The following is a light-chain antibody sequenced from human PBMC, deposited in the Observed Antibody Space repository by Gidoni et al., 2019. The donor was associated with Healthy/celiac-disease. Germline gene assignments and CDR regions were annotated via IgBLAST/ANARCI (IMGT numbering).Light chain of an antibody. J-gene: IGLJ3*02. CDR3: SSYTSSSTLV. V-gene: IGLV2-14*01. CDR2: EVS. CDR1: SSDVGGYNY. Sequence: QSALTPPASVSGSTGQSITISCTGTSSDVGGYNYVSWHQQHPGKAPKLMIYEVSTRPSGVSNRFSGSKSGNTASLTISGLQAEDEADYYCSSYTSSSTLVFGGGTKLTVL.